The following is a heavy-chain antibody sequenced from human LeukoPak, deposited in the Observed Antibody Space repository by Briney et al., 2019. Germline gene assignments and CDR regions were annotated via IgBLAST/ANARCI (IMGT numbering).Heavy chain of an antibody. V-gene: IGHV4-34*01. CDR1: GGSFSGHY. J-gene: IGHJ4*02. Sequence: SETLSLTCAVYGGSFSGHYWSWIRQPPGKGLEWIGEINHSGSTNYNPSLKSRVTISVDTSKNQFSLKLSSVTAADTAVYYCARGLTGTTELRYWGQGTLVTVSS. D-gene: IGHD1-7*01. CDR3: ARGLTGTTELRY. CDR2: INHSGST.